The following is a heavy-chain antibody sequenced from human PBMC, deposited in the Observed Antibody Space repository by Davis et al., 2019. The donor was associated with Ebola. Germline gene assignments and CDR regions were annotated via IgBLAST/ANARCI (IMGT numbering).Heavy chain of an antibody. CDR2: ISSNGGST. Sequence: GESLKISCAASGFTFSSYAMHWVRQAPGKGLEYVSAISSNGGSTYYANSVKGRFTISRDNSKNTLYLQMNSLRAEDTAVYYCAKDQVRRITMYGMDVWGQGTTVTVSS. V-gene: IGHV3-64*01. D-gene: IGHD3-10*01. J-gene: IGHJ6*02. CDR1: GFTFSSYA. CDR3: AKDQVRRITMYGMDV.